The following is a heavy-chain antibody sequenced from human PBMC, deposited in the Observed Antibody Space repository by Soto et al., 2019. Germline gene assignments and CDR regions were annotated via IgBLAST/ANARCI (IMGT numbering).Heavy chain of an antibody. CDR1: GYTFTSYG. CDR3: ARDRALRVNYYYGMDV. Sequence: QVQLVQSGAEVKKPGASVKVSCKASGYTFTSYGISWVRQAPGQGLEWMGWISAYNGNRNYAQKLQGRVTMTTDTSTSTADMELWSLRSDDTAVYYCARDRALRVNYYYGMDVWGQGTTVTVAS. V-gene: IGHV1-18*01. J-gene: IGHJ6*02. D-gene: IGHD3-22*01. CDR2: ISAYNGNR.